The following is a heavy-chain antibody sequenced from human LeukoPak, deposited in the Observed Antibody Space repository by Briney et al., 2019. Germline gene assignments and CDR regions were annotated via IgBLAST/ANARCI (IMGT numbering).Heavy chain of an antibody. CDR1: GFPFSNHA. J-gene: IGHJ5*02. D-gene: IGHD2-21*02. CDR2: ISNGNT. CDR3: VREAGYCASVCLKSNWFDP. V-gene: IGHV3-23*01. Sequence: GGSLRLSCAASGFPFSNHAMSWVRQPPGKGLEWVSAISNGNTYYADSVRGRYTISRDDSKNMVYLQMNSLRDEDTALYYCVREAGYCASVCLKSNWFDPWGQGTLVTVSS.